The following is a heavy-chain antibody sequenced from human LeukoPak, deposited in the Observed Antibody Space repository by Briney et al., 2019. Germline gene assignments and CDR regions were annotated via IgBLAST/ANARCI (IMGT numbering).Heavy chain of an antibody. D-gene: IGHD3-10*01. CDR3: ARDGVYYGSGASWFDP. V-gene: IGHV4-30-4*02. Sequence: NPSETLSLTCTVSGGSISSGDYYWSWIRQPPGKGLEWIVYIYYSGSTYYNPSLKSRVTISVDTSKNQFSLKLSSVTAADTAVYYCARDGVYYGSGASWFDPWGQGTLVTVSS. CDR1: GGSISSGDYY. CDR2: IYYSGST. J-gene: IGHJ5*02.